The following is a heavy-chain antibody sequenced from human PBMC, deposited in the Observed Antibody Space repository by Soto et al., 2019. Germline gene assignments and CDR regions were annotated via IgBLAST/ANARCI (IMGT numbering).Heavy chain of an antibody. CDR2: IIRIFGTP. CDR1: GGTFSSYA. J-gene: IGHJ6*02. CDR3: ARQGSNEYYYYGMDV. D-gene: IGHD3-10*01. Sequence: QVQLVQSGAEVKKPGSSVKVSCKASGGTFSSYAINWVRQAPGQGLEWMGGIIRIFGTPDYAQRFQGRVTIAAEESTSTAYMELSSLRSEDTAVSYCARQGSNEYYYYGMDVWGQGTTVTVSS. V-gene: IGHV1-69*12.